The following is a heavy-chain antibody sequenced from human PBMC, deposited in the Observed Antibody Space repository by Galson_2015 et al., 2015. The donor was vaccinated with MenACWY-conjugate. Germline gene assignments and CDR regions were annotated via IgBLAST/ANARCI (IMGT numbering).Heavy chain of an antibody. CDR2: IDWDDDK. CDR3: ARIQFDYGDYGNLVYYYGMDV. Sequence: PALVKPTQTLTLTCTFSGFSLSTSGMCVSWIRQPPGKALEWLALIDWDDDKYYSTSLKTRLTISKDTSKNQVVLTMTNMDPVDTATYYCARIQFDYGDYGNLVYYYGMDVWGQGTTVTVSS. J-gene: IGHJ6*02. CDR1: GFSLSTSGMC. V-gene: IGHV2-70*01. D-gene: IGHD4-17*01.